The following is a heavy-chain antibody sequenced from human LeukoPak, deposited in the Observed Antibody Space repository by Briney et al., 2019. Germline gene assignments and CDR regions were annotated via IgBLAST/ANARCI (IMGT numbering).Heavy chain of an antibody. V-gene: IGHV3-66*01. D-gene: IGHD5-18*01. CDR3: ARSARDSEYTNMDY. CDR2: IYSGGST. Sequence: GGSLRLSCAASGFTVSSYYMSWVRQAPGKGLEWVSVIYSGGSTYYADSVKGRFTISRDNSKNTLYLQMNSLRAEDTAAYYCARSARDSEYTNMDYWGQGTLVTVSS. CDR1: GFTVSSYY. J-gene: IGHJ4*02.